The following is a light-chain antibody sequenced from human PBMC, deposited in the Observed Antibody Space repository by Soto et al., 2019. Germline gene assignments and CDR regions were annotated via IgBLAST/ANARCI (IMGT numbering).Light chain of an antibody. CDR3: GSWDSSLSAYV. Sequence: QSVLTQPPSASGTPGQRVTISCSGSSSNIGINYVYWYQQFPGTAPKLLIYTNNQRPSGVPDRFSGSKSGTSASLAISGLRSEDEADYYCGSWDSSLSAYVFGTGTKVTVL. CDR1: SSNIGINY. CDR2: TNN. J-gene: IGLJ1*01. V-gene: IGLV1-47*02.